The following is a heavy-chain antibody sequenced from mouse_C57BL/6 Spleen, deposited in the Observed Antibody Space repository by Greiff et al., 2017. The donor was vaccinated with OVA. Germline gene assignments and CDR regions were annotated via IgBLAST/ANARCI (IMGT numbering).Heavy chain of an antibody. CDR2: IDPSDSVT. J-gene: IGHJ4*01. CDR1: GYTFTSYW. V-gene: IGHV1-52*01. D-gene: IGHD2-3*01. CDR3: ARGGYYDYAMDY. Sequence: VQLQQSGAELVRPGSSVKLSCKASGYTFTSYWMHWVKQRPIQGLEWIGNIDPSDSVTHYNQKFKDKATLTVDKSSSTAYMQLSSLTSEDSAVYYCARGGYYDYAMDYWGQGTSVTVSS.